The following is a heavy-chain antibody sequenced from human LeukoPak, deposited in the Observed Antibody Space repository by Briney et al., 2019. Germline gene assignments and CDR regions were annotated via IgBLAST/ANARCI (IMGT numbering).Heavy chain of an antibody. CDR3: ARDRWSSTSYNDY. CDR1: GFVFSSYW. CDR2: IWYDGNNK. V-gene: IGHV3-33*08. J-gene: IGHJ4*02. D-gene: IGHD2-2*01. Sequence: GGSLRLSCAASGFVFSSYWMTWVRQAPGKGLEWVAVIWYDGNNKYYGDSVKGRFTISRDNSKNTLYLQMNSLRAEDTAVYYCARDRWSSTSYNDYWGQGTLVTVSS.